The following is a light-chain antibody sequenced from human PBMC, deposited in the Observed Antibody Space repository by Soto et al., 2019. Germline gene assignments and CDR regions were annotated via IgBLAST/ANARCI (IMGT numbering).Light chain of an antibody. J-gene: IGKJ3*01. Sequence: IQMTQSPSSVSASVGDRVTITCRASQGISRWLAWYQQKPGKAPKLLIYTASRLQSGVPSRFGRSRSATDFTLTISSLQPEDFATDYCQQTNSFPFTFGPGTKVDIK. V-gene: IGKV1-12*01. CDR2: TAS. CDR1: QGISRW. CDR3: QQTNSFPFT.